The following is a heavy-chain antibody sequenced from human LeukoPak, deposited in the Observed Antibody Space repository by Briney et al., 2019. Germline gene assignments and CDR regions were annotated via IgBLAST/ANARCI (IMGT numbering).Heavy chain of an antibody. CDR1: GFTFSSYA. Sequence: GSLRLSCAASGFTFSSYAMSWVRQAPGKGLEWVSAISGSGGSTYYADSVKGRFTISRDNSKNTLYLQMNSLRAEDTAVYYCAKDGSDYGAKGGAFDIWGQGTMVTVSS. V-gene: IGHV3-23*01. J-gene: IGHJ3*02. CDR3: AKDGSDYGAKGGAFDI. CDR2: ISGSGGST. D-gene: IGHD4-17*01.